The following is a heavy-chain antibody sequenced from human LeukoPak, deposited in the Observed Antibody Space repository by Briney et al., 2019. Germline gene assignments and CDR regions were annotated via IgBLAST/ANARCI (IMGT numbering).Heavy chain of an antibody. V-gene: IGHV3-7*01. CDR2: IHKDGSAK. CDR1: GFPSSGYW. D-gene: IGHD3-10*01. J-gene: IGHJ4*02. CDR3: TRDRGFGADDY. Sequence: PGGSLRLSCGASGFPSSGYWMSWVRQAQGKGLEWVANIHKDGSAKRYVDSVKGRFTISRDNAKSSLYLQMNSLRDEDTAVYYCTRDRGFGADDYWGQGSLVSVSS.